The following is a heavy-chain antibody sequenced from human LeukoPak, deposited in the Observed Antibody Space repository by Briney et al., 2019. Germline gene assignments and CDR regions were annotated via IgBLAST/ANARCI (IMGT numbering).Heavy chain of an antibody. CDR3: ARDLSGPYDFWSGYYR. Sequence: ASVKVSCKASGYTFTSYYMHWVRQAPGQGLEWMGIINPSGGSTSYAQKFQGRVTMTTDTSTSTAYMELRSLRSDDTAVYYCARDLSGPYDFWSGYYRWGQGSLVTVSS. CDR2: INPSGGST. J-gene: IGHJ4*02. CDR1: GYTFTSYY. V-gene: IGHV1-46*01. D-gene: IGHD3-3*01.